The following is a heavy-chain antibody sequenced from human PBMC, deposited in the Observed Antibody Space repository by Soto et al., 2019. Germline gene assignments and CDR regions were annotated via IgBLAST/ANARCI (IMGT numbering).Heavy chain of an antibody. V-gene: IGHV4-59*08. CDR2: IYYSGST. CDR1: GGSISSYY. CDR3: ARSPRFRGYGLLFDY. D-gene: IGHD4-17*01. J-gene: IGHJ4*02. Sequence: QVQLQESGPGLVKPSETLSLTCTVSGGSISSYYWSWIRQPPGKGLEWIGYIYYSGSTNYNPSLKSRVTISVDTSKNQFSLKLSSVTAADTAVYYCARSPRFRGYGLLFDYWGQGTLVTVSS.